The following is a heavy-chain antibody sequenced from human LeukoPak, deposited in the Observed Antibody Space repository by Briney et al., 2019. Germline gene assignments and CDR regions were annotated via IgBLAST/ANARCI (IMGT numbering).Heavy chain of an antibody. J-gene: IGHJ5*02. D-gene: IGHD6-13*01. V-gene: IGHV4-30-2*01. CDR2: INHSGST. CDR3: ARGGIAAAGTLGGRKWFDP. Sequence: SRTLSLTCAVSGGSISSGGYSWSWIRQPPGKGLEWIGEINHSGSTNYNPSLKSRVTISVDTSKNQFSLKLSSVTAADTAVYYCARGGIAAAGTLGGRKWFDPWGQGTLVTVSS. CDR1: GGSISSGGYS.